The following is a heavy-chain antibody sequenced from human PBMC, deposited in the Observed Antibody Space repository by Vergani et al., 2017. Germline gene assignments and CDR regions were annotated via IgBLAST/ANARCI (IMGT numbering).Heavy chain of an antibody. D-gene: IGHD5-12*01. J-gene: IGHJ4*02. V-gene: IGHV3-23*04. CDR1: GFTFDDYA. CDR2: ISGSGGST. Sequence: EVQLVESGGGLVQPGRSLRLSCAASGFTFDDYAMHWVRQAPGKGLEWVSAISGSGGSTYYADSVKGRFTISRDNSKNTLYLQMNSLRAEDTAVYYCAKENYGYSGYDPRSDYWGQGTLVTVSS. CDR3: AKENYGYSGYDPRSDY.